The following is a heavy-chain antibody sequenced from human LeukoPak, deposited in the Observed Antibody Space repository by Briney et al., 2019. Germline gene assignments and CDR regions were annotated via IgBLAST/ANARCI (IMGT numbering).Heavy chain of an antibody. CDR2: INPNSGGT. D-gene: IGHD6-19*01. V-gene: IGHV1-2*02. CDR1: GYTFTGYY. Sequence: GASVKVSCKASGYTFTGYYMHWVRQAPGQGLEWMGWINPNSGGTNYAQKFQGRVTMTRDTSISTAYMELSRLRSDDTAVYYCARGRIAVAGTFLNYYGMDVWGQGTTVTVSS. CDR3: ARGRIAVAGTFLNYYGMDV. J-gene: IGHJ6*02.